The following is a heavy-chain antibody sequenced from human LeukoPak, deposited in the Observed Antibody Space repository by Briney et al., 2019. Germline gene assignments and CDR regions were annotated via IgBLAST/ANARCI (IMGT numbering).Heavy chain of an antibody. CDR2: IYPRDGST. V-gene: IGHV1-46*01. Sequence: ASVKVSCKASGYSFTSNYIHWVRQAPGQGLEWMGMIYPRDGSTSYTQKFQGRVTVTRDTSTSTVHMELSGLRSEDTAVYYCARDQEAFDYWGQGTLVTVSS. J-gene: IGHJ4*02. CDR1: GYSFTSNY. CDR3: ARDQEAFDY.